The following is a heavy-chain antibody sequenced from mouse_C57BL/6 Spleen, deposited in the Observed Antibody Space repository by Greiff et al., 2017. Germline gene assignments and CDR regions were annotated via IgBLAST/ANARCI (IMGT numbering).Heavy chain of an antibody. Sequence: QVQLQQSGPELVKPGASVKISCKASGYAFSSSWMNWVKQRPGKGLEWIGRIYPGDGDTNYNGKFKGKATLTADKSSSTAYMQLSSLTSEDSAVYVCARCNGYSYYFDYWGQGTTLTVSS. D-gene: IGHD2-3*01. CDR2: IYPGDGDT. CDR1: GYAFSSSW. CDR3: ARCNGYSYYFDY. V-gene: IGHV1-82*01. J-gene: IGHJ2*01.